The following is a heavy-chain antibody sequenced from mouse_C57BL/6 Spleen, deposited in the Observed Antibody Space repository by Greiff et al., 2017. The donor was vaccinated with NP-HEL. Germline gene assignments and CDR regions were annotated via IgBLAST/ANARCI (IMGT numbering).Heavy chain of an antibody. V-gene: IGHV5-9-1*02. CDR1: GFTFSSYP. D-gene: IGHD2-3*01. CDR2: ISSGGDYI. CDR3: TRDGSWGGFDY. J-gene: IGHJ2*01. Sequence: EVKLMESGEGLVKPGGSLKLSCAASGFTFSSYPMSWVRQTPEKRLEWVAYISSGGDYIYYADTVKGRFTISRDNARNTLYLQMSSLKSEDTAMYYCTRDGSWGGFDYWGQGTTLTVSS.